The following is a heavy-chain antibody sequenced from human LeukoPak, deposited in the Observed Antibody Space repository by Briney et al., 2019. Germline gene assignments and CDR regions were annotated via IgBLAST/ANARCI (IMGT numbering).Heavy chain of an antibody. J-gene: IGHJ4*02. V-gene: IGHV1-18*04. CDR1: GYTFTSYY. Sequence: GASVKVSCKTSGYTFTSYYIHWVRQAPGQGLEWMGWISAYNGNTNYAQKLQGRVTMTTDTSTSTAYMELRSLRSDDTAVYYCARDRGGATNDYWGQGTLVTVSS. CDR3: ARDRGGATNDY. CDR2: ISAYNGNT. D-gene: IGHD1-26*01.